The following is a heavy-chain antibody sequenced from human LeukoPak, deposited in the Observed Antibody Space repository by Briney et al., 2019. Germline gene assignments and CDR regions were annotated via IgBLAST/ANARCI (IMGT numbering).Heavy chain of an antibody. CDR2: VYHSGIT. J-gene: IGHJ4*02. CDR1: GGSVKSYY. D-gene: IGHD4-11*01. Sequence: SETLSLTCTVSGGSVKSYYWSWIRQPPGEGLEWIGSVYHSGITYYTPSLKSRVSISVDTSKNQFSLKVTSVTAADTAVYYCAREWQYQFDYWGQGSLVTVSS. V-gene: IGHV4-38-2*02. CDR3: AREWQYQFDY.